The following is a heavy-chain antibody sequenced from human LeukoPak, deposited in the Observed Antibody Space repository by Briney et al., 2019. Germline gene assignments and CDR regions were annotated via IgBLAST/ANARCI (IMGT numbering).Heavy chain of an antibody. CDR3: ARETGSSSLYYYYGMDV. Sequence: SVKVSCKASGGTFSSYAISWVRQAPGQGLEWMGRIIPILGIANYAQKLQGRVTMTTDTSTSTAYMELRSLRSDDTAVYYCARETGSSSLYYYYGMDVWGQGTTVTVSS. D-gene: IGHD6-6*01. CDR2: IIPILGIA. J-gene: IGHJ6*02. CDR1: GGTFSSYA. V-gene: IGHV1-69*04.